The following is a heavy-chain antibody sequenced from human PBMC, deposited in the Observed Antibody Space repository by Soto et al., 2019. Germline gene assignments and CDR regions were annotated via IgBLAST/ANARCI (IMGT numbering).Heavy chain of an antibody. D-gene: IGHD7-27*01. CDR3: AKWGLSGHGMDV. J-gene: IGHJ6*02. Sequence: QVQLVESGGGVVQPGRSLRLSCAASGYIFSNYGMHWVRQAPGKGLEGVAVTSYDGSKKDYADSVKGRFTISKDNSKNTVYLQMNSLRIEDTAVYYCAKWGLSGHGMDVWGQGTTVTVSS. CDR1: GYIFSNYG. CDR2: TSYDGSKK. V-gene: IGHV3-30*18.